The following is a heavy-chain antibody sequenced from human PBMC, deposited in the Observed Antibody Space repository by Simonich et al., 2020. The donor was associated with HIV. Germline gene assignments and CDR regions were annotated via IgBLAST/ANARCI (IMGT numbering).Heavy chain of an antibody. Sequence: QVELPQWGAGLLKPSETLSLHCAVYGGSFSGYYWSWIRQSPVKGLEWIGSIDHIGVTYYSPSLKSRVTISVDTSKNHFSLKLTSVTAADTAVYYCARVGRGAEFDYWGQGTLVTVSS. CDR3: ARVGRGAEFDY. V-gene: IGHV4-34*02. CDR2: IDHIGVT. J-gene: IGHJ4*02. CDR1: GGSFSGYY. D-gene: IGHD2-15*01.